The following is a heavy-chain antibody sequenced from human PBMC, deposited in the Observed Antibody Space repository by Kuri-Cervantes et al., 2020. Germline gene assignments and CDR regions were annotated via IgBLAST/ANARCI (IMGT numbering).Heavy chain of an antibody. V-gene: IGHV3-66*02. CDR1: GFTFSSYA. Sequence: LSLTCAASGFTFSSYAMSWVRQAPGKGLEWVSVIYSGGSTYYADSVKGRFTISRDNSKNTLYLQMNSLRAEDTAVYYCARDPTVTTWWDAFDIWGQGTMVTVSS. J-gene: IGHJ3*02. D-gene: IGHD4-17*01. CDR3: ARDPTVTTWWDAFDI. CDR2: IYSGGST.